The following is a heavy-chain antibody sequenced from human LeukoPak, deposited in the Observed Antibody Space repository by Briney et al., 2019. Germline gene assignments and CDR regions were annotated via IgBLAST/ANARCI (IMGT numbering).Heavy chain of an antibody. CDR1: GYTFTGYY. CDR2: INPNSGGT. V-gene: IGHV1-2*02. CDR3: ARAGSSSYYDSLNWFDP. J-gene: IGHJ5*02. D-gene: IGHD3-22*01. Sequence: ASVKVSCKASGYTFTGYYTHWVRQAPGQGLEWMGWINPNSGGTNYAQKFQGRVAMTRDTSISTAYMELSRLRSDDTAVYYCARAGSSSYYDSLNWFDPWGQGTLVTVSS.